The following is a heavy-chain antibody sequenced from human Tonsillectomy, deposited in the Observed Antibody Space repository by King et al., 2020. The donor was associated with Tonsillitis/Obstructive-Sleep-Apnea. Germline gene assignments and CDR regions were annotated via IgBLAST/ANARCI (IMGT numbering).Heavy chain of an antibody. CDR1: GFTFSDYY. CDR2: ISSSSSYN. CDR3: ARGLRGPRFYYFDY. V-gene: IGHV3-11*05. Sequence: VQLVESGGGLVKPGGSLRLSCAASGFTFSDYYMSWIRQAPGKGLEWVSYISSSSSYNNYADSVKGRFTISRDNAKNSLYLQINSLRAEDTAVYYCARGLRGPRFYYFDYWGQGTLVTVSS. J-gene: IGHJ4*02. D-gene: IGHD3-16*01.